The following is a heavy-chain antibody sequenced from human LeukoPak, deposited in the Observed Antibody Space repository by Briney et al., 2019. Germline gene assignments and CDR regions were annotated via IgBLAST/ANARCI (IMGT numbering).Heavy chain of an antibody. D-gene: IGHD4-17*01. CDR2: INPNSGGT. Sequence: ASVKVSCKASGYTFIVYYMHWVRQAPGQGLEWMGWINPNSGGTNYAQKFQGRVTMTRDTSISTAYMELSRLRSDDTAVYYCARASAYGDYFDYWGQGTLVTVSS. CDR1: GYTFIVYY. V-gene: IGHV1-2*02. CDR3: ARASAYGDYFDY. J-gene: IGHJ4*02.